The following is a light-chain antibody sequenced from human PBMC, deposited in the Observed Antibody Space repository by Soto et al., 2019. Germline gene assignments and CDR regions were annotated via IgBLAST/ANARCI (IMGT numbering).Light chain of an antibody. J-gene: IGKJ1*01. V-gene: IGKV3-20*01. CDR3: QQYGSSPQT. CDR1: QSVSSSY. CDR2: GAS. Sequence: IVLTHSPGTLSLSPGERATLSCRASQSVSSSYLAWYQQKPGQAPRLLIYGASSRATGIPDRFSGSGSGTDFTLTISRLEPEDFAVHYCQQYGSSPQTFGQGTRWIS.